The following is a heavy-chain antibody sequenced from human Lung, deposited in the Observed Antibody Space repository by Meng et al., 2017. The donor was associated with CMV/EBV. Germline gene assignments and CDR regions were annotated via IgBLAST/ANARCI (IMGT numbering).Heavy chain of an antibody. CDR2: ISYDGSNK. CDR1: GFNFRSYA. D-gene: IGHD2-15*01. J-gene: IGHJ4*02. CDR3: AHGGGDC. Sequence: QVTMVESGGGLVQPGRSLRLFCAASGFNFRSYAMAWVRQAPGKGLELVAVISYDGSNKYYADSVKGRFTISRDNSKNTLYLQMNSLRAEDTAVYYCAHGGGDCWGQGTLVTVSS. V-gene: IGHV3-30-3*01.